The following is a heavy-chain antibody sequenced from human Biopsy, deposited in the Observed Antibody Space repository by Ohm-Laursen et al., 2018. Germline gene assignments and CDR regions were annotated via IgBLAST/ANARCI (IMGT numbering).Heavy chain of an antibody. Sequence: TQTLTLTCTFSGFSLRTSGIRMSWVRQPPGKALERLARVGWDDDGFYSTSLKARLTVPKDNSKNQVVLTLTNIDPVDTSTYYCARSRAYSFGALEYWGQGILVTVSS. CDR1: GFSLRTSGIR. J-gene: IGHJ4*02. CDR2: VGWDDDG. CDR3: ARSRAYSFGALEY. V-gene: IGHV2-70*04. D-gene: IGHD5-18*01.